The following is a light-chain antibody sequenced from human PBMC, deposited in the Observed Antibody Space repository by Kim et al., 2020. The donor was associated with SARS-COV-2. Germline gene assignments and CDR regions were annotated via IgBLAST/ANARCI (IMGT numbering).Light chain of an antibody. CDR1: QSVSSD. CDR3: KQYNNWPT. J-gene: IGKJ5*01. CDR2: GAS. Sequence: EIVMTQSPATLSVSPGARATLSCRASQSVSSDLAWYQQKPGQAPRLLIYGASTRATGNPARFSGGGSGTEFTLTISSLQYEDFAINYCKQYNNWPTFGQGTRLEIK. V-gene: IGKV3-15*01.